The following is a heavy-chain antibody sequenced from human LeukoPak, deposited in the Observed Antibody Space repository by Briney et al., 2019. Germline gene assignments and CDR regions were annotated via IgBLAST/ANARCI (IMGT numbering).Heavy chain of an antibody. J-gene: IGHJ3*02. CDR1: GYTFTGYY. D-gene: IGHD2-2*01. CDR2: INPNSGGT. Sequence: ASVKVSCKASGYTFTGYYMHWVRQAPGQGLEWMGWINPNSGGTNYAQKFQGWVTMTRDTSISTAYMELSRLRSDDTAVYYCASMSCSSTSCAAGYAFDIWGQGTMVTVSS. V-gene: IGHV1-2*04. CDR3: ASMSCSSTSCAAGYAFDI.